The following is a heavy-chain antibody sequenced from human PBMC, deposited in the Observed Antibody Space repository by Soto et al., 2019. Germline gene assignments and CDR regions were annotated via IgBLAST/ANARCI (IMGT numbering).Heavy chain of an antibody. Sequence: QVQLVESGGGVVQPGRSLRLSCAASGFTFSSYGMHWVRQAPGKGLEWVAVIWYDGSNKYYADSVKGRFTISRDNSKNTLYLQMNSLRVEDTAVYYCARDDYDYILGSYRCVDYWGQGTLVTFSS. D-gene: IGHD3-16*02. V-gene: IGHV3-33*01. CDR3: ARDDYDYILGSYRCVDY. CDR1: GFTFSSYG. CDR2: IWYDGSNK. J-gene: IGHJ4*02.